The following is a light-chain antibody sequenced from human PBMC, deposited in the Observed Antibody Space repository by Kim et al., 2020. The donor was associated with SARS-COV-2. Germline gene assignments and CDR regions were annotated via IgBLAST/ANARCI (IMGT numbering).Light chain of an antibody. Sequence: APGERVTLSCRASQSVASDSLAWYQHKPGQAPRPLIFGAFRRAAGVPDRFSGSGSGTDFTLTISSLEPEDFAVYYCQQYDTSPRTFGQGTKVDIK. V-gene: IGKV3-20*01. CDR2: GAF. J-gene: IGKJ1*01. CDR3: QQYDTSPRT. CDR1: QSVASDS.